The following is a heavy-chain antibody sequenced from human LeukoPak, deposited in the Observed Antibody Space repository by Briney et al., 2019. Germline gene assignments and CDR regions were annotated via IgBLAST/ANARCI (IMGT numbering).Heavy chain of an antibody. J-gene: IGHJ5*02. CDR2: IIPIFGTA. CDR3: ASSTVYYYGSSGYYWFDP. V-gene: IGHV1-69*05. CDR1: GGTFSSYA. Sequence: GASVKVSCKASGGTFSSYAISWVRQAPGQGLEWMGRIIPIFGTANYAQKFQGRVTITTDESTSTAYMELSSLRSEDTAVYYCASSTVYYYGSSGYYWFDPWGQGTLVTVSS. D-gene: IGHD3-22*01.